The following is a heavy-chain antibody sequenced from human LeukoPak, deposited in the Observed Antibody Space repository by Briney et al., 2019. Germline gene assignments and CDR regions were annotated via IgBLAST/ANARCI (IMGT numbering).Heavy chain of an antibody. V-gene: IGHV3-48*01. CDR1: GFTFSSYS. CDR2: ISSSSSTI. D-gene: IGHD3-22*01. Sequence: GGSLRLSCAASGFTFSSYSMNWVRQAPGKGLEWVSYISSSSSTIYYADSMKGRFTISRDNAKNSLYLQMNNLRAEDTAVYYCARDFMCSGYRKCGWGYFDYWGRGTLVTVSS. CDR3: ARDFMCSGYRKCGWGYFDY. J-gene: IGHJ4*02.